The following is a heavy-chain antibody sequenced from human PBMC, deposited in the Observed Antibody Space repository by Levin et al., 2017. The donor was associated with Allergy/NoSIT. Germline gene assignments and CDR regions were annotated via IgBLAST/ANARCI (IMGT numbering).Heavy chain of an antibody. J-gene: IGHJ4*02. CDR1: GFTFSNYV. CDR2: ITSSGGGT. Sequence: RGESLKISCAASGFTFSNYVMSWVRQAPGKGLAWVSGITSSGGGTYYEDSAKGRFTISRDNSKSTLYLQMNTLRAEDTAVYYCAKGTVATGGWVYYFDYWGQGTLVTVSS. D-gene: IGHD1-26*01. V-gene: IGHV3-23*01. CDR3: AKGTVATGGWVYYFDY.